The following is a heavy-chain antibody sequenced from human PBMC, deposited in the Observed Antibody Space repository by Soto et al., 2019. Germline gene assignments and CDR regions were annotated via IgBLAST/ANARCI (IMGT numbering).Heavy chain of an antibody. CDR1: GYTFTSYY. V-gene: IGHV1-46*01. Sequence: ASVKVSCKASGYTFTSYYMHWVRQAPGQGLEWMGIINPSGGSTSYAQKFQGRVTMTRDTSTSTVYMELSSLRSEDTAVYYCARTPRTTVVTPGAYLDYWGQGTLVTVSS. CDR3: ARTPRTTVVTPGAYLDY. J-gene: IGHJ4*02. D-gene: IGHD4-17*01. CDR2: INPSGGST.